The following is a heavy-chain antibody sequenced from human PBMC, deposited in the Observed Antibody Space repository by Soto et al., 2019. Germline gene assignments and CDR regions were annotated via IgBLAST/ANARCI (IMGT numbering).Heavy chain of an antibody. D-gene: IGHD6-13*01. J-gene: IGHJ4*02. CDR3: ARAAAGGPFDY. V-gene: IGHV3-66*01. CDR1: GLMVINYY. Sequence: PGGSLRLSCAASGLMVINYYMTWVRQAPGKGLEWVSVTHSGGNTDYADSVKGRFFISRDTVKNTLFLQMTNLRAEDTALYFCARAAAGGPFDYWGPGTQVTAPQ. CDR2: THSGGNT.